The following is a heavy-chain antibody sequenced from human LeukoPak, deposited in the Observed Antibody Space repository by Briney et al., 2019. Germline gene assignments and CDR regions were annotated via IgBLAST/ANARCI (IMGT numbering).Heavy chain of an antibody. CDR1: GYSFTSYW. CDR3: ARRTPEYTNRWYFDL. J-gene: IGHJ2*01. CDR2: IYPGDSDT. Sequence: GESLKISCKGSGYSFTSYWIGWVRQMPGKGLEWMGIIYPGDSDTRYSPSFQGQVTISADKSINTAFVQWSSLKASDTAIYYCARRTPEYTNRWYFDLWGRGTLVTVSS. D-gene: IGHD6-6*01. V-gene: IGHV5-51*01.